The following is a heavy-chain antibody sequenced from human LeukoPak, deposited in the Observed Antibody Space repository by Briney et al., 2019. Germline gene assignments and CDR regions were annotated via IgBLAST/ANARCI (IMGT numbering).Heavy chain of an antibody. Sequence: SETLSLTCTVSGGSISSYYWSWIRQPPGKGLEWIGYIYYSGSTNYNPSLKSRVTISVDTSKNQFSLKLSSVTAADTAVYYRARSGYHQPFDYWGQGTLVTVSS. CDR2: IYYSGST. J-gene: IGHJ4*02. D-gene: IGHD3-3*01. V-gene: IGHV4-59*01. CDR3: ARSGYHQPFDY. CDR1: GGSISSYY.